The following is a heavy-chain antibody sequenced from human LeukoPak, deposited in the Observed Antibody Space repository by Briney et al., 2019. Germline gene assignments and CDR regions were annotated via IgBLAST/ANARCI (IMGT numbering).Heavy chain of an antibody. CDR2: IKQDGSEK. V-gene: IGHV3-7*01. D-gene: IGHD6-19*01. Sequence: GGSLRLSCAASGFTFSIYWMSWVRQAPGKGLEWVANIKQDGSEKYYVDSVKGRFTISRDNAKNSLYLQMNSLRAEDTAVYYCARDSIYGRYSSGYDWFDPWGQGTLVTVSS. J-gene: IGHJ5*02. CDR3: ARDSIYGRYSSGYDWFDP. CDR1: GFTFSIYW.